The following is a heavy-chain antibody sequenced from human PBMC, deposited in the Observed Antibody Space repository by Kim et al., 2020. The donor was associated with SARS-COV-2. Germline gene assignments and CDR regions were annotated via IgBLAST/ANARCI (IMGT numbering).Heavy chain of an antibody. CDR3: AKDRLPYDSSGYWYYYYGMDV. V-gene: IGHV3-23*01. CDR1: GFTFSSYA. Sequence: GGSLRLSCAASGFTFSSYAMSWVRQAPGKGLEWVSAISGSGGSTYYADSVKGRFTISRDNSKNTLYLQMNSLRAEDTAVYYCAKDRLPYDSSGYWYYYYGMDVWGQGTTVTVSS. D-gene: IGHD3-22*01. J-gene: IGHJ6*02. CDR2: ISGSGGST.